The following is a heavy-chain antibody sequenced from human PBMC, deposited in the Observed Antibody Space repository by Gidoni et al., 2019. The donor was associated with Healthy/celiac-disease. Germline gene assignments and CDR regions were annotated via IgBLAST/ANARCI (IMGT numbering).Heavy chain of an antibody. V-gene: IGHV4-34*01. J-gene: IGHJ6*02. CDR3: ERDNWRYRYYYYYGMDV. D-gene: IGHD1-20*01. Sequence: VQLQQGGAGLLKPSETLSLTCAVYGGSFSGYYWSWNSQPPGKGLEWNGEINHSGRTNYNPSLKSRVTISVDTSKNQFSLKLLSVTAADTAVYYCERDNWRYRYYYYYGMDVWGQGTTVTVSS. CDR1: GGSFSGYY. CDR2: INHSGRT.